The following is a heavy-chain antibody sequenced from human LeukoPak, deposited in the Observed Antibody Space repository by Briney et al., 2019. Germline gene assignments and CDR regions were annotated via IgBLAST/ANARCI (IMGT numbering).Heavy chain of an antibody. J-gene: IGHJ4*02. CDR3: ARRYGDFDY. V-gene: IGHV4-59*12. CDR1: GVSISGYY. Sequence: SETLSLTCTVTGVSISGYYWSWIRQPPGKGLEWIGYVFYTGTTNYNPSLKSRVTISVDTSKNQFSLKLSSVTAADTAVYYCARRYGDFDYWGQGTLVTVSS. D-gene: IGHD4/OR15-4a*01. CDR2: VFYTGTT.